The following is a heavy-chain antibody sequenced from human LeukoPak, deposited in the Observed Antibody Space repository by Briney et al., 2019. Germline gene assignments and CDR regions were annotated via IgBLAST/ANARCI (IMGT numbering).Heavy chain of an antibody. CDR1: GGSISNYY. CDR2: IYTSGST. D-gene: IGHD1-26*01. J-gene: IGHJ4*02. Sequence: SETLSLTCTVSGGSISNYYWNWIRQPAGKGLEWNGHIYTSGSTNYNPSLKSRVTMSVDTSKNQFSLKLSSVTAADTAVYYCARGGGSYPIDHLGQGTLGPVPS. CDR3: ARGGGSYPIDH. V-gene: IGHV4-4*07.